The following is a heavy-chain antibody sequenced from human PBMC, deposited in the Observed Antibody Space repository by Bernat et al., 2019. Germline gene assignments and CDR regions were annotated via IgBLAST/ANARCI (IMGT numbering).Heavy chain of an antibody. D-gene: IGHD6-19*01. CDR3: ARLGGWGGGGGY. J-gene: IGHJ4*02. CDR1: GYTFTDSY. Sequence: QVQLVQSGAEVKKPGASVKVSCKASGYTFTDSYLHWVRQAPGQGLEWMGIINPSGGYTSYAQKFQGRFTMTRDTSTSTVSMELSSLRSEDTAVYFCARLGGWGGGGGYWGQGTLVTVSS. V-gene: IGHV1-46*03. CDR2: INPSGGYT.